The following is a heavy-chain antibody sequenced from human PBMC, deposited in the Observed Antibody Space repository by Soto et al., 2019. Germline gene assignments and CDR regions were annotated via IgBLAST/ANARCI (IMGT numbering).Heavy chain of an antibody. V-gene: IGHV3-23*01. Sequence: GGSLRLSCAASGFTFSSYAMNWVRQAPGKGLEWVSVISGSGGSTYYADTVKGRFTISRDNSKNTLYLQMNSLRAEDTAVYYCARGLYDSSGYPDYWGQGTVVTVSS. CDR2: ISGSGGST. CDR1: GFTFSSYA. J-gene: IGHJ4*02. D-gene: IGHD3-22*01. CDR3: ARGLYDSSGYPDY.